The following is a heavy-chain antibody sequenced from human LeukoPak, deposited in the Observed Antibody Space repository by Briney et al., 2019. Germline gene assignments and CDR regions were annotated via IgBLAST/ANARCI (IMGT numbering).Heavy chain of an antibody. V-gene: IGHV4-31*03. CDR1: GGSISSGGYY. D-gene: IGHD2-21*02. CDR3: ARAYVVVTAILWFDP. Sequence: SETLSLTCTVSGGSISSGGYYWSCIRQHPGKGLEWIGYIYYSGSTYYNPSLKSRVTISVDTSKNQFSLKLSSVTVADTAVYYCARAYVVVTAILWFDPWGQGTLVTVSS. J-gene: IGHJ5*02. CDR2: IYYSGST.